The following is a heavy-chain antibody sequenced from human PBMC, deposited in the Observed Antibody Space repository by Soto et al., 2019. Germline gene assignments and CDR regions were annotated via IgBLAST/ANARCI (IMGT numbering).Heavy chain of an antibody. D-gene: IGHD2-2*01. CDR3: ARGSRTSNFDY. V-gene: IGHV4-34*01. Sequence: SETLSLTCAVYGGSFSGYYWSWIRQPPGKGLEWIGEINHSGSTNYNPSLKSRVTISVDTSKNQFSLKLSSMTAADTAVYYCARGSRTSNFDYWGQGTLVTVSS. CDR2: INHSGST. J-gene: IGHJ4*02. CDR1: GGSFSGYY.